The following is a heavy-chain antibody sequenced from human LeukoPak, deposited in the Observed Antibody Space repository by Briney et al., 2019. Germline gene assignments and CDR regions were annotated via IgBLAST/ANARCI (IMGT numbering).Heavy chain of an antibody. V-gene: IGHV1-18*01. CDR3: ARGGGLVPGTWFDP. D-gene: IGHD3-16*01. CDR1: GYIFSNYG. Sequence: ASVKVSCKASGYIFSNYGISWVRQAPGQGLEWMGWISAYNGNTNYVQELQGRVTMTTDTSTSTAYLELRGLRSDDTAVYYCARGGGLVPGTWFDPWGQGTLVTVSS. CDR2: ISAYNGNT. J-gene: IGHJ5*02.